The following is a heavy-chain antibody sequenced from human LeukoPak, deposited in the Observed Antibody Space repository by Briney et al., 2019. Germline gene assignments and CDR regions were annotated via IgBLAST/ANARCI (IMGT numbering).Heavy chain of an antibody. D-gene: IGHD1-26*01. V-gene: IGHV4-30-2*01. CDR2: IYHSGST. CDR1: GGSISSGGYS. J-gene: IGHJ5*02. Sequence: PSETLSLTCAVSGGSISSGGYSWSWIRQPPGKGLEWIGYIYHSGSTYYNPSLKSRVTISVDTSKNQFSLKLSSVTAADTAVYYCASSYSGSYEWFDPWGQGTLVTVSS. CDR3: ASSYSGSYEWFDP.